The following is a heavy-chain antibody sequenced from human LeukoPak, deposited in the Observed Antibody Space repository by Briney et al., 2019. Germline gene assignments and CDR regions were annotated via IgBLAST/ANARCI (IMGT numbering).Heavy chain of an antibody. Sequence: ASVKVSCKASGGTFTSYDINWVRQATGQGLEWMGWISAYNGNTNYAQKLQGRVTMTTDTSTSTAYMELRSLRSDDTAVYYCARDLKSSGGAADFDYWGQGTLVTVSS. CDR1: GGTFTSYD. CDR3: ARDLKSSGGAADFDY. CDR2: ISAYNGNT. J-gene: IGHJ4*02. D-gene: IGHD6-13*01. V-gene: IGHV1-18*01.